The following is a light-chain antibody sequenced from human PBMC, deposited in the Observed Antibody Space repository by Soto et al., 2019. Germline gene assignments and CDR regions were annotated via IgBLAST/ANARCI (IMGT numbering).Light chain of an antibody. V-gene: IGLV2-11*01. Sequence: QSALTQPRSVSGSLGQSVTISCSGTSSDVGGYNYVSWYQQHPDKAPKLIIYDVNVRPSGVPDRFSGSKSGNTASLTISGLQAEDEADYYCCSYAGSFTVIFGGGTKVTVL. J-gene: IGLJ2*01. CDR1: SSDVGGYNY. CDR3: CSYAGSFTVI. CDR2: DVN.